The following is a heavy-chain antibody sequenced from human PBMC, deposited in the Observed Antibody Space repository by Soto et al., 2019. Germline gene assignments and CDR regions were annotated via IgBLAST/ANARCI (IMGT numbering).Heavy chain of an antibody. J-gene: IGHJ5*01. Sequence: SETLSLTCTVSGGSISSSSYYGSWIRQPPGKGLEWIGYIYYSGSTNYNPSLKSRVTISVDTSKNQFSLKLSSVTAADTAVYYCARRPKGLWFEPWGQGTLVTVSS. CDR2: IYYSGST. CDR1: GGSISSSSYY. V-gene: IGHV4-61*05. CDR3: ARRPKGLWFEP.